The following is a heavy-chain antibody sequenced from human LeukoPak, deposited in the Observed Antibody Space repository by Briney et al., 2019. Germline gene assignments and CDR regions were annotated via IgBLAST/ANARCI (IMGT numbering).Heavy chain of an antibody. Sequence: PGGSLRLSCAASGFTFSTSWMYWVRQAPGKGLVWVSHINGDGSTSKYADSVKGRFTFSRHNAKNTLYLQMNSLRAEEPAMYSCARDSSGPFEYWGQGTLVTVSS. CDR1: GFTFSTSW. V-gene: IGHV3-74*01. D-gene: IGHD6-19*01. CDR3: ARDSSGPFEY. J-gene: IGHJ4*02. CDR2: INGDGSTS.